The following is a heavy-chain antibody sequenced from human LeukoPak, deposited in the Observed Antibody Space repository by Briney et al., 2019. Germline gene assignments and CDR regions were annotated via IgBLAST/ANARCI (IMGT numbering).Heavy chain of an antibody. Sequence: PGGSLRLSCAASGFTVTSSYAMSWVRQAPGKGLEWVSGLSDAGVRIFYSDSVKGRFTISRDNSKNTLYLQMDSLRAEDTAVYYCANTHCDSSPIVWNFWGQGTLVTVSS. CDR2: LSDAGVRI. J-gene: IGHJ4*02. CDR3: ANTHCDSSPIVWNF. D-gene: IGHD6-6*01. V-gene: IGHV3-23*01. CDR1: GFTVTSSYA.